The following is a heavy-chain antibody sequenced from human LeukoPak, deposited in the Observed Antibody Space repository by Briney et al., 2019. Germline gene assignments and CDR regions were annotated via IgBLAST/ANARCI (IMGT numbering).Heavy chain of an antibody. Sequence: SETLSLTCAVYGGSFSDYRWSWIRQPPRKGLEWIGEINHSGSTNYNPSLKSRVTISVDTSKNQFSLKLSSVTAADTAVYYCARRYSTMVRGVINYYMDVWGKGTTVTISS. CDR1: GGSFSDYR. CDR3: ARRYSTMVRGVINYYMDV. D-gene: IGHD3-10*01. CDR2: INHSGST. J-gene: IGHJ6*03. V-gene: IGHV4-34*01.